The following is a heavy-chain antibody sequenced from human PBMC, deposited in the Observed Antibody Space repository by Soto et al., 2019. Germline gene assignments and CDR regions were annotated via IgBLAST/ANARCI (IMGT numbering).Heavy chain of an antibody. D-gene: IGHD1-1*01. V-gene: IGHV3-15*01. J-gene: IGHJ4*02. Sequence: PGGSLRLSCAASGFTFSNAWMSWVRQAPGKGMEWVGRIKSKTDGGTTDYAAPVKGRFIISRDDSKNTLYLQMNSLKTEDTAVYYCTTARYSHDLSSPYWGQGTLVTVSS. CDR2: IKSKTDGGTT. CDR3: TTARYSHDLSSPY. CDR1: GFTFSNAW.